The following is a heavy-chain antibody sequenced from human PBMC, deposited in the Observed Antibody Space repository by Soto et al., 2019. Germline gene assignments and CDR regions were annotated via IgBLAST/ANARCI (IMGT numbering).Heavy chain of an antibody. V-gene: IGHV1-2*02. J-gene: IGHJ5*02. D-gene: IGHD3-10*01. CDR3: ARDQIGLVPKLYYGSGSYSNGGWFDP. Sequence: ASVKVSCKASGYTFTGYYMHWVRQAPGQGLEWMGWINPNSGGTNYAQKFQGRVTMTRDTSISTAYMELSRLRSDDTAVYYCARDQIGLVPKLYYGSGSYSNGGWFDPWGQGTLVTVSS. CDR1: GYTFTGYY. CDR2: INPNSGGT.